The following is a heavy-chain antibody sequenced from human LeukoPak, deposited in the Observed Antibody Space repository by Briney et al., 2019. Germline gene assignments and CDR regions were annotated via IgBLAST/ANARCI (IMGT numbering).Heavy chain of an antibody. V-gene: IGHV4-34*01. CDR1: VGSFSGYY. CDR3: ARGLSAIVY. J-gene: IGHJ4*02. CDR2: INHSGST. Sequence: SETLSLTCAVYVGSFSGYYWSWIRKPPGKGLEWIGEINHSGSTNYSPSLKSRGTISVDTSKNQFSLKLSSVTAADTAVYYCARGLSAIVYWGQGTLVTVSS. D-gene: IGHD2-15*01.